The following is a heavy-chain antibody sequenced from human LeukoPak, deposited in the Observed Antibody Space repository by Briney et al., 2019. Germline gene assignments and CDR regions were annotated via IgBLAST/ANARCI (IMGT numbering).Heavy chain of an antibody. D-gene: IGHD3-3*01. CDR3: ARAGLYDFWSASIQTYDYYYYGMDV. J-gene: IGHJ6*02. Sequence: GGSLRLSCAASGFTFGDYYMSWIRQAPGMGLEWVSYIISGGESTYYADSVEGRFTISRDNAENSLYLQMDSLRAEETAVYYCARAGLYDFWSASIQTYDYYYYGMDVWGQGTTVTVSS. V-gene: IGHV3-11*01. CDR1: GFTFGDYY. CDR2: IISGGEST.